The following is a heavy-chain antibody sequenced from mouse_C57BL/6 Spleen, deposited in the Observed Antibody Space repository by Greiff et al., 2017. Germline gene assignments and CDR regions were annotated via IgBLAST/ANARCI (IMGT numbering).Heavy chain of an antibody. J-gene: IGHJ2*02. CDR3: AREGTTSSRYYFDY. CDR1: GYTFTSYW. D-gene: IGHD1-2*01. V-gene: IGHV1-52*01. CDR2: IDPSDSET. Sequence: QVQLQQPGAELVRPGSSVKLSCKASGYTFTSYWMHWVKQRPIQGLEWIGNIDPSDSETHYNQKFKDKATLTVDKSSSTAYMQLSSLTSEDSAVYYCAREGTTSSRYYFDYWGQGTSLTVSS.